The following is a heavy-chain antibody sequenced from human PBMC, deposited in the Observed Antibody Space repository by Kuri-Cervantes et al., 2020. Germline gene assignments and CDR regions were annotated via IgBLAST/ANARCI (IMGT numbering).Heavy chain of an antibody. CDR1: GYTFTSYY. CDR3: ARDRGVVTPRAFDI. D-gene: IGHD4-23*01. Sequence: SVKVSCKASGYTFTSYYMHWVRQAPGQGLEWMGGIIPIFGTANYAQKFQGRVTITTDESTSTAYMELSSLRSEDTAVYYCARDRGVVTPRAFDIWGQGTMVTVSS. CDR2: IIPIFGTA. J-gene: IGHJ3*02. V-gene: IGHV1-69*05.